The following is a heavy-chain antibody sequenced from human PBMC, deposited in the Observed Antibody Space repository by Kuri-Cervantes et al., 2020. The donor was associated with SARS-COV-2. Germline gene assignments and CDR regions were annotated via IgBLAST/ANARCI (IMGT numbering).Heavy chain of an antibody. CDR3: ARDSPPPERPFYAYVLDS. CDR1: GGSVSSGSYY. CDR2: IYYSGST. Sequence: GSLRLSCTVSGGSVSSGSYYWSWIRQPPGKGLEWIGYIYYSGSTNYNPSLKSRVTISVDTSKNQFSLKLNSVTAADTAVYYCARDSPPPERPFYAYVLDSWGQGTLVTVSS. V-gene: IGHV4-61*01. D-gene: IGHD2/OR15-2a*01. J-gene: IGHJ4*02.